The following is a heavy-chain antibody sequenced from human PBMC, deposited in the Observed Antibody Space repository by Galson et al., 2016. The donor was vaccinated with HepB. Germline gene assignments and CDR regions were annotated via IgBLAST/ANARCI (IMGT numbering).Heavy chain of an antibody. D-gene: IGHD6-19*01. Sequence: SVKVSCKAVGYTFSRYGISWARQAPGQGLEWMGWINPASGTTRYALRFQGRLTLTTEISTGTVYMELTTLRSDDTAQYFCTRGDFDILAGDHWGQGTRVTVSS. V-gene: IGHV1-18*01. CDR1: GYTFSRYG. J-gene: IGHJ4*02. CDR3: TRGDFDILAGDH. CDR2: INPASGTT.